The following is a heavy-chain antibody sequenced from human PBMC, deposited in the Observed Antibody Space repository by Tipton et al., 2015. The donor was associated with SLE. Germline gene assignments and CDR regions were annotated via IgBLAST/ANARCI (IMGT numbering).Heavy chain of an antibody. CDR1: GFPFDDHA. CDR2: ISWNSENI. CDR3: ARDRYSGITFGGVIL. J-gene: IGHJ4*02. V-gene: IGHV3-9*01. Sequence: SLRLSCGASGFPFDDHAMHWVRQAPGKGLEWVSGISWNSENIIYPDSVKGRFTISRDNAKNSLFLQMNSLTTEDTAFYYCARDRYSGITFGGVILWGQGTLVTVSS. D-gene: IGHD3-16*02.